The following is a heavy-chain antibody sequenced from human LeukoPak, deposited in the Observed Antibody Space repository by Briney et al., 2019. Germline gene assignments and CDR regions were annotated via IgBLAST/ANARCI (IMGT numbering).Heavy chain of an antibody. CDR3: ARVSGIAAAGWFDP. D-gene: IGHD6-13*01. Sequence: GASVKVSCKASGGTFSSYAISWVRQAPGQGLEWMGRIIPIFGIANYAQKFQGRVTITADKSTSTAYMELSSRRSEDTAVYYCARVSGIAAAGWFDPWGQGTLVTVSS. J-gene: IGHJ5*02. CDR2: IIPIFGIA. V-gene: IGHV1-69*04. CDR1: GGTFSSYA.